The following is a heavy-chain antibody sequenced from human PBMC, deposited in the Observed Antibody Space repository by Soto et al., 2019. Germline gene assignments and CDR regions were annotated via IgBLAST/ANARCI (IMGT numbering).Heavy chain of an antibody. CDR3: AKFNKQWLVIGAFDI. CDR1: GFTFSSYA. D-gene: IGHD6-19*01. J-gene: IGHJ3*02. Sequence: GGSLRLSCAASGFTFSSYAMSWVRQAAGKGVEGVSAISGSGGSTYYPDSVKGRFTISRDNSKNTLYLQMNSLRAEDTAVYYCAKFNKQWLVIGAFDIWGQGTMVTV. CDR2: ISGSGGST. V-gene: IGHV3-23*01.